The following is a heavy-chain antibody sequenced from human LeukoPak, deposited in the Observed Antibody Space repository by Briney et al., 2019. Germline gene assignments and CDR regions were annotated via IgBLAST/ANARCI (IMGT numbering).Heavy chain of an antibody. Sequence: PSETLSLTCTVSGGSISSYYWGWIRQPPGKGLEWIGYIYYTGSTNYNPSLKSRVAVSVDTSKNQFSLRLSSVTAADTAVYYCASGYDSRNFDYWGQGTLVTVSS. CDR3: ASGYDSRNFDY. V-gene: IGHV4-59*01. J-gene: IGHJ4*02. CDR1: GGSISSYY. CDR2: IYYTGST. D-gene: IGHD3-22*01.